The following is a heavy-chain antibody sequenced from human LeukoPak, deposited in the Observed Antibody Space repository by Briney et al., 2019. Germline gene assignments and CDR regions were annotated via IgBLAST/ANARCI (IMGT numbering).Heavy chain of an antibody. Sequence: SQTLSLTCTVSGGSISSGDYYWSWIRQPPGKGLEWIGYIYYSGSTYYNPSLKSRVTISVDTSKNQFSLKLSSVTAADTTVYYCARDTYYYDSSGYYYNLSDHWGQGTLVTVSS. D-gene: IGHD3-22*01. CDR2: IYYSGST. CDR3: ARDTYYYDSSGYYYNLSDH. J-gene: IGHJ5*02. V-gene: IGHV4-30-4*08. CDR1: GGSISSGDYY.